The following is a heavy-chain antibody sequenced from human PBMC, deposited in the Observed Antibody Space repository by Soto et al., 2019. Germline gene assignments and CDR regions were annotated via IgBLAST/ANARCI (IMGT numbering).Heavy chain of an antibody. D-gene: IGHD1-1*01. CDR2: IYRPGNS. Sequence: PAETLSLTCNVTGFSVSSGFYWSWVRQTPGKGLEWIGSIYRPGNSSRNPSLEGRLIVSIDLSNNQFFLQLASVTAADTAIYYCAREKVGTTFFDNWGQGTQVTVSS. V-gene: IGHV4-38-2*02. CDR3: AREKVGTTFFDN. J-gene: IGHJ4*02. CDR1: GFSVSSGFY.